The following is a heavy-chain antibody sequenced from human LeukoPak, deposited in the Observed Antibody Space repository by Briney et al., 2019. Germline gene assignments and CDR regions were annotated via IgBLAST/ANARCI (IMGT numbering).Heavy chain of an antibody. CDR2: INPKSGGT. CDR1: GYIFSDYY. J-gene: IGHJ4*02. D-gene: IGHD1-26*01. V-gene: IGHV1-2*02. Sequence: ASVKVSCKASGYIFSDYYINWVRQVPGQGLEWMGWINPKSGGTKYSQNSQGRVTMTRDTPIDTVYMQLSGPTSANTAVYYCARRHLRMRSYDYWGQGPLVIVSS. CDR3: ARRHLRMRSYDY.